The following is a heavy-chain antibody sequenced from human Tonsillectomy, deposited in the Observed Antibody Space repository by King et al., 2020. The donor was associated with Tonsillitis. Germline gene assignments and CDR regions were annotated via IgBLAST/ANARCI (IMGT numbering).Heavy chain of an antibody. CDR2: IIPFFGTS. CDR1: GGTFSSYA. Sequence: GQLVQSGAEVKKPGSSVKVSCKASGGTFSSYAVSWVRQAPGQGLEWMGGIIPFFGTSIYAQKFQGRVTITADESTSTAYMELNSLRSEDTAVYYCARAQPYYYYNMDVWGKGTTVTVSS. CDR3: ARAQPYYYYNMDV. V-gene: IGHV1-69*01. J-gene: IGHJ6*03.